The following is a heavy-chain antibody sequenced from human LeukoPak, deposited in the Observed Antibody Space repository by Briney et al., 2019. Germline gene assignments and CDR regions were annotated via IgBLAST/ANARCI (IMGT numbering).Heavy chain of an antibody. D-gene: IGHD2-15*01. J-gene: IGHJ4*02. CDR2: ISGSGGSA. CDR3: AKRPYCSGTVCYHIDY. CDR1: GFTFSSYA. V-gene: IGHV3-23*01. Sequence: GGSLRLSCAASGFTFSSYAMSWVRQAPGKGMEWVSTISGSGGSAYDADSVKGRFTISRDNSKNTLYLQLSSLRAEDTALYYCAKRPYCSGTVCYHIDYWGQGTLVTVSS.